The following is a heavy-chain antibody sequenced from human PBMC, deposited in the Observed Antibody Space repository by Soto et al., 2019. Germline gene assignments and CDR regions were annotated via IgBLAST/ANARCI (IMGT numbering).Heavy chain of an antibody. CDR3: ARVLGYCTGGNCYPDY. J-gene: IGHJ4*02. CDR1: GGSISSGGYY. V-gene: IGHV4-31*03. Sequence: LSLTCTVSGGSISSGGYYWSWIRQHPGKGLEWIGFIYYSGYTYYNPSLKSRVSISVDTSKNQFSLKLSSVTAADTAVYYCARVLGYCTGGNCYPDYWGQGTLVTVSS. D-gene: IGHD2-15*01. CDR2: IYYSGYT.